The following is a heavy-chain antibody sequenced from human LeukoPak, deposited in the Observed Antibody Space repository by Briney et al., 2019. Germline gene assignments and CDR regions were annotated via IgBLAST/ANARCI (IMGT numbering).Heavy chain of an antibody. CDR1: GFTFSSHW. CDR2: INKDGSEQ. V-gene: IGHV3-7*04. J-gene: IGHJ4*02. CDR3: TRGGATSSWYWFF. Sequence: GWSLRLSCAASGFTFSSHWMTWVRRAPGKGPEWVASINKDGSEQYYVDSVKGRFTISRDNAKNSLSLQVSSLRAEDTAVYYCTRGGATSSWYWFFWGQGTLVTVSS. D-gene: IGHD6-13*01.